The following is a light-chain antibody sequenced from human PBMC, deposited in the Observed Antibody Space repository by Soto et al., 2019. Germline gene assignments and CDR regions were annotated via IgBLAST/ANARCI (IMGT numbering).Light chain of an antibody. CDR1: SSDVGGYNY. V-gene: IGLV2-11*01. J-gene: IGLJ3*02. Sequence: QSALTQPRSVSGSPGQSVSISCTGTSSDVGGYNYVSWYQQHPGKAPKFMIYDVSYRPSGVPDRFSGSKSGNTASLTISGLQAEDEGDYYCQSYDSSLSGSGVFGGGTKLTVL. CDR3: QSYDSSLSGSGV. CDR2: DVS.